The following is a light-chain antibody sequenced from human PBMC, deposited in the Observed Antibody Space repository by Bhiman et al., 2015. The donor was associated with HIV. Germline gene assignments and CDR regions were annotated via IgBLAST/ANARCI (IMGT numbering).Light chain of an antibody. CDR1: SSDVGGYNF. CDR2: DVS. Sequence: QSALTQPASVSGSPGQSITISCTGTSSDVGGYNFVSWYQHHPGKAPKLLIYDVSQRPSGVSYRFSGSKSGNTASLSISGLQADDEADYYCSSYTISTTFEVFGTGTKVTVL. J-gene: IGLJ1*01. V-gene: IGLV2-14*03. CDR3: SSYTISTTFEV.